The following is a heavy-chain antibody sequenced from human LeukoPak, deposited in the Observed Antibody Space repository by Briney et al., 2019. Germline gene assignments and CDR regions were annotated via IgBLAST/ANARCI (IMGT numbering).Heavy chain of an antibody. V-gene: IGHV4-31*11. CDR2: IYYSGST. CDR3: ARAFESGYFIGTVTTIDYFDY. D-gene: IGHD4-11*01. J-gene: IGHJ4*02. Sequence: SETLSLTCAVYGGSFSGYYWSWIRQHPGKGLEWIGYIYYSGSTYYNPSLKSRVTISVDTSKNQFSLKLSSVTAADTAVYYCARAFESGYFIGTVTTIDYFDYWGQGTLVTVSS. CDR1: GGSFSGYY.